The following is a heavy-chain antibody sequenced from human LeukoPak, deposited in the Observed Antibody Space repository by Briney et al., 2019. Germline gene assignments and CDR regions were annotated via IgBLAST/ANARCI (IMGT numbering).Heavy chain of an antibody. CDR3: ARGKDDSYFDY. D-gene: IGHD3-3*01. J-gene: IGHJ4*02. V-gene: IGHV4-59*01. Sequence: AETLSLTCTVSGGSISSYYWSCIRQPPGKGLEWIGYIYYSGSTNYNPSLKSRVTISVDTSKNQFSLKLSSVTAADTAVYYCARGKDDSYFDYWGQGTLVTVSS. CDR1: GGSISSYY. CDR2: IYYSGST.